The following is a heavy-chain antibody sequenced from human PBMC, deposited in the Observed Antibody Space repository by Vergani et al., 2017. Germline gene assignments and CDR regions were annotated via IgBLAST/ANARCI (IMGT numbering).Heavy chain of an antibody. J-gene: IGHJ5*02. D-gene: IGHD6-13*01. Sequence: QVQLVQSRAEVKKPGASVKVSCKASGYTFTGYYMHWVRQAPGQGLEWMGWSNPNSGGTNYAQKFQGRVTMTRDTSISTAYMELSRLRSDDTAVYYCARPDIAAALWVGFDPWGQGTLVTVSS. CDR1: GYTFTGYY. CDR3: ARPDIAAALWVGFDP. V-gene: IGHV1-2*02. CDR2: SNPNSGGT.